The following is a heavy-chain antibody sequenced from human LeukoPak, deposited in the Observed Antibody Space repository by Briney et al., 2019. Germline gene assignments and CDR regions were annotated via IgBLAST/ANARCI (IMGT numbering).Heavy chain of an antibody. CDR1: GFSFSNFW. D-gene: IGHD1-1*01. J-gene: IGHJ4*02. Sequence: PGGSLRLSCAASGFSFSNFWMHWVRQAPGMGLVWVSQINPDGTAALYADSVKGRFTISRDNAKNTLYLQMNTLRADDTAVYYCAKGSNFAFDNWGRGILVTVSS. V-gene: IGHV3-74*01. CDR2: INPDGTAA. CDR3: AKGSNFAFDN.